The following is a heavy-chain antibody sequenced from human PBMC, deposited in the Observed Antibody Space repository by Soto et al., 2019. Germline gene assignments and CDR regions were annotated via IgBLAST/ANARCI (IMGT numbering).Heavy chain of an antibody. D-gene: IGHD5-12*01. CDR2: ISFDGRNK. CDR1: GFIFSTYG. J-gene: IGHJ6*02. V-gene: IGHV3-30*18. CDR3: AKDTATAITSYYFYGMDV. Sequence: QVQLVESGGGVVQPGRSLRLSCAASGFIFSTYGMHWVRQAPGKGLEWVAVISFDGRNKYYADSVRGRFTISRDNSKNTLHLQMNSLRGEDTAVYYCAKDTATAITSYYFYGMDVWDQGTTVTVSS.